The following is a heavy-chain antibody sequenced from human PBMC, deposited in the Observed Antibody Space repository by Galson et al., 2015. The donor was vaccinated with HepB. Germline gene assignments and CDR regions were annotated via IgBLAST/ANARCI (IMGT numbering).Heavy chain of an antibody. Sequence: SLRLSCAASGFTFSSYWMSWVRQAPGKGLEWVANIKQDGSEKYYVDSVKGRFTISRDSAKNSLYLQMNSLRAEDTAVYYCARDAPGIAAAATAPYYFDYWGQGTLVTVSS. CDR1: GFTFSSYW. CDR3: ARDAPGIAAAATAPYYFDY. D-gene: IGHD6-13*01. V-gene: IGHV3-7*01. CDR2: IKQDGSEK. J-gene: IGHJ4*02.